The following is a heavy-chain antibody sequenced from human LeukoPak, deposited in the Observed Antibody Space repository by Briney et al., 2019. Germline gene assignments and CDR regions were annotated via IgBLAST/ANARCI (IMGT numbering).Heavy chain of an antibody. CDR3: AKVSGGGLYYDGMDV. J-gene: IGHJ6*02. CDR2: ISGSGGTT. D-gene: IGHD1-14*01. V-gene: IGHV3-23*01. Sequence: GGSLRLSCAASGFTSNNYAMNWVRQAPGKGLEWVSVISGSGGTTYYADSVKGRFTISRDSSKNTLYLQMNSLRAEDTAVYYCAKVSGGGLYYDGMDVWGQGTTVTVSS. CDR1: GFTSNNYA.